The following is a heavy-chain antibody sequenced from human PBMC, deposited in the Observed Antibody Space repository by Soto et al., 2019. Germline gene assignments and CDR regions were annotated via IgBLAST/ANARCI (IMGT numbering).Heavy chain of an antibody. CDR1: GGSISSGGYY. CDR2: IYYSGST. J-gene: IGHJ4*02. CDR3: ARDRRYYDSSGYPSFDY. D-gene: IGHD3-22*01. V-gene: IGHV4-31*03. Sequence: PSETLSLTCTVSGGSISSGGYYWSWIRQHPGKGLEWIGYIYYSGSTYYNPSLKSRVTISVDTSKNQFSLKLSSVTAADTAVYYRARDRRYYDSSGYPSFDYWGQGTLVTVSS.